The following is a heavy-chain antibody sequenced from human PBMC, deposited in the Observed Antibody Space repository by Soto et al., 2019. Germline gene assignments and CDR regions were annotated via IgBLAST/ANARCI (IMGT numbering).Heavy chain of an antibody. CDR1: GGSISSNTYY. Sequence: SETLSLTCTVSGGSISSNTYYWGWIRQPPGKGLEWIGSIYYSGRTYYNPSLKSRVTISADTSKNQFSLKVTSVTTADTAVYYCARQAGDDTFYNYGMDVWGQGTTVTVS. CDR3: ARQAGDDTFYNYGMDV. CDR2: IYYSGRT. D-gene: IGHD3-22*01. V-gene: IGHV4-39*01. J-gene: IGHJ6*02.